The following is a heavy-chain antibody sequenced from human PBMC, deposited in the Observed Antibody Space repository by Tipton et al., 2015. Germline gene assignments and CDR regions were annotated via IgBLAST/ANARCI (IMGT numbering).Heavy chain of an antibody. J-gene: IGHJ6*02. V-gene: IGHV3-23*01. CDR3: ARDLEHGMDV. CDR2: IGGSGSNT. D-gene: IGHD5-24*01. Sequence: SLRLSCAASGFTFSNYYMSWIRQAPGKGLEWVAGIGGSGSNTYYADSVKGRFTVSRDNSENTLHLQMNSLRGEDTAVYYCARDLEHGMDVWGHGTLVTVSS. CDR1: GFTFSNYY.